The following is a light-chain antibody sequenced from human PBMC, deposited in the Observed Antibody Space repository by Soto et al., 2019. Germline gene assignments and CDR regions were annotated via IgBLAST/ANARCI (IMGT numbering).Light chain of an antibody. CDR3: QQYDNLPLT. CDR1: QDISNY. J-gene: IGKJ4*01. V-gene: IGKV1-33*01. CDR2: DAS. Sequence: DIQMTQSPSSLSASVGDRVTITCQASQDISNYLNWYQQKPGKAPKLLIYDASNLETGVPSRFSGSGSGTDFTFSISSLPAEDIATSSCQQYDNLPLTFGGGTKVEIK.